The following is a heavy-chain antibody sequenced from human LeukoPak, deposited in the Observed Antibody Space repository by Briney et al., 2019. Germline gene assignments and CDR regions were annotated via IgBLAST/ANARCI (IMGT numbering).Heavy chain of an antibody. CDR3: AHILTGYYMDY. V-gene: IGHV3-53*01. Sequence: GGSLRLSCAASGFTVSSNYMSWVRQAPGKGLEWVSVIYSGGSTYYADSVKGRFTISRDNSKNTLYLQMNSLRADDTAVYYCAHILTGYYMDYWGQGTLVTVSS. CDR1: GFTVSSNY. CDR2: IYSGGST. D-gene: IGHD3-9*01. J-gene: IGHJ4*02.